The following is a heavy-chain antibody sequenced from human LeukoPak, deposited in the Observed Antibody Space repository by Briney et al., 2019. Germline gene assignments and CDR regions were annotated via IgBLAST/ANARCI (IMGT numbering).Heavy chain of an antibody. CDR1: GFTFSSYS. CDR2: ISSSSSYI. V-gene: IGHV3-21*04. D-gene: IGHD3-22*01. J-gene: IGHJ4*02. Sequence: GGSLRLSCAASGFTFSSYSMNWVRQAPGKGLEWVSSISSSSSYIYYADSVKGRFTISRDNSKNTLYLQMNSLRAEDTAVYYCAKDGSSGYFQSRYYFDYWGQGTLVTVSS. CDR3: AKDGSSGYFQSRYYFDY.